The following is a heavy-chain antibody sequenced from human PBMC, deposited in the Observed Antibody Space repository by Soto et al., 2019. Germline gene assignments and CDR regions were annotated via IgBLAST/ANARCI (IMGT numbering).Heavy chain of an antibody. J-gene: IGHJ6*02. V-gene: IGHV3-30*18. D-gene: IGHD6-13*01. CDR2: ISYDGSNK. CDR1: VFTVSSYG. CDR3: AKGDSSSWYRIRYYYYYGMDV. Sequence: PRGSLRVSGAASVFTVSSYGMHWVRQAPGKGLEWVAVISYDGSNKYYADSVKGRFTISRDNSKNTLYLQMNSLRAEDTAVYYCAKGDSSSWYRIRYYYYYGMDVWGQGTTVTVSS.